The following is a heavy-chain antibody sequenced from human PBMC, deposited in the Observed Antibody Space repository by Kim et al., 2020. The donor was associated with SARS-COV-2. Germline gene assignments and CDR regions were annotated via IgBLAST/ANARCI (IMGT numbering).Heavy chain of an antibody. D-gene: IGHD3-3*01. V-gene: IGHV3-23*01. CDR2: ISGSGGST. CDR3: AKDSAITIFGVAPIYYYGMYV. J-gene: IGHJ6*02. CDR1: GFTFSSYA. Sequence: GGSLRLSCAASGFTFSSYAMSWVRQAPGKGLEWVSAISGSGGSTYYADSVKGRFTISRDNSKNTLYLQMNSLRAEDTAVYYCAKDSAITIFGVAPIYYYGMYVWGQGTTVTVSS.